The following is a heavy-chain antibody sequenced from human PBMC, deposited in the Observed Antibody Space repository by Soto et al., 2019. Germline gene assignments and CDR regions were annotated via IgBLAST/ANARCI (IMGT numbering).Heavy chain of an antibody. CDR2: INPYNGNT. Sequence: QVQLVQSGAEVKKPGASVKVSCKASGYTFTSYGISWVRQAPGQGLEWMGWINPYNGNTNYAQKLQGRVTMTTDTSTNTSYVELRSLRSDDTAVYYCARDWFGIGYWGQGTLVTVSS. CDR1: GYTFTSYG. J-gene: IGHJ4*02. CDR3: ARDWFGIGY. V-gene: IGHV1-18*01. D-gene: IGHD3-16*01.